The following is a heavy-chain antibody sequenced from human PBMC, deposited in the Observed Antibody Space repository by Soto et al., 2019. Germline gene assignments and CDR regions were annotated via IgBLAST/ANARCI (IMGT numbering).Heavy chain of an antibody. CDR1: GFIFSGSG. D-gene: IGHD2-15*01. CDR2: IWYDGSKK. V-gene: IGHV3-33*01. J-gene: IGHJ4*02. CDR3: ARDDTVVSPMPGDY. Sequence: QVQLVESGGGVVQPGRSLRLSCAASGFIFSGSGMHWVRQAAGKGLEWVAVIWYDGSKKYHADSVKGRFTISRDDSKNTLYLQMNSLRVEDTGVYYCARDDTVVSPMPGDYWGQGTVVTVSS.